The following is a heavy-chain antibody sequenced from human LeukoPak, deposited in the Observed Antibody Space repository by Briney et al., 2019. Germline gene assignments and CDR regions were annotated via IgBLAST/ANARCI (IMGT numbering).Heavy chain of an antibody. V-gene: IGHV5-51*01. Sequence: GESLKISCKGSGDSFTSYWIGWVRQMPGEGLEWMGIIHLGDSDTRYSPSFQGQVTISADKSITTAHLQWSGLKAADTAMYYCARFDSYYGMDIWGQGTTVTLSS. CDR3: ARFDSYYGMDI. CDR1: GDSFTSYW. CDR2: IHLGDSDT. J-gene: IGHJ6*02.